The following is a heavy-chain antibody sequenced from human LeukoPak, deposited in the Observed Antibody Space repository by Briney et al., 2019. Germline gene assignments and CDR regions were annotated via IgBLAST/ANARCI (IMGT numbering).Heavy chain of an antibody. V-gene: IGHV4-59*01. J-gene: IGHJ5*02. CDR1: GFSISTYY. CDR3: ARGDRVDSSSWYNSFEH. D-gene: IGHD6-13*01. Sequence: ASETLSLTCTASGFSISTYYLSWVRQPPGKGLEWVGYIYHNGNTNYNPSLKSRVTLSVDTSKNQFSLKLSSVNAADAAVYYCARGDRVDSSSWYNSFEHWGQGTLVTVSS. CDR2: IYHNGNT.